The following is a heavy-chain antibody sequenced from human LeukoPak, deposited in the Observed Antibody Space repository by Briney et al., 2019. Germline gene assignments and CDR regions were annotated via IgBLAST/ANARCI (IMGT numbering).Heavy chain of an antibody. D-gene: IGHD3-10*01. V-gene: IGHV1-18*04. Sequence: ASVTVSCKASGYTFTSYGISWVRQAPGQGLEWMGWISAYNGNTNYAQKLQGRVTMTTDTSTSTAYMELRSPRSDDTAVYYCARAPLLLWFGEPLYYFDYWGQGTLVTVSS. CDR1: GYTFTSYG. J-gene: IGHJ4*02. CDR2: ISAYNGNT. CDR3: ARAPLLLWFGEPLYYFDY.